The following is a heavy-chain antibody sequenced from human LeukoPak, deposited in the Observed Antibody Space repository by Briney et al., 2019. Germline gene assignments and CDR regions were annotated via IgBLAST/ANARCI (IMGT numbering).Heavy chain of an antibody. CDR3: AKCSETGTTRWFDP. J-gene: IGHJ5*02. CDR2: INPSGTT. V-gene: IGHV1-46*01. Sequence: ASVKVSCKASGYTFTSYCLHWVRQAPGQGLEWMGLINPSGTTTYAQNFQGRVTMTRDTSASTAYMDLSSLRSDDTAVYYCAKCSETGTTRWFDPWGQGTLVTVS. D-gene: IGHD1-7*01. CDR1: GYTFTSYC.